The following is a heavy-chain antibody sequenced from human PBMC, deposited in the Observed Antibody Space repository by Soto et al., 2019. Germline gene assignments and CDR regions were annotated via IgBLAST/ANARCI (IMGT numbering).Heavy chain of an antibody. CDR3: SRVWAGIEVRPFAY. D-gene: IGHD3-10*01. J-gene: IGHJ4*02. V-gene: IGHV4-30-4*01. Sequence: PSETLSLTCTVSGGSISSGDYYWSWIRQPPGKGLEWIGYIYYSGSTYYNPSLKSRVTISLDTSKNQFSLKLSSVTAADTAVYYWSRVWAGIEVRPFAYWGQGTLVTVSS. CDR2: IYYSGST. CDR1: GGSISSGDYY.